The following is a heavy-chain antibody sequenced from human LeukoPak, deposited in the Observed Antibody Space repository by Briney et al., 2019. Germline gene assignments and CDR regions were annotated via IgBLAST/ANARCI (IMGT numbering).Heavy chain of an antibody. J-gene: IGHJ3*02. D-gene: IGHD3-10*01. V-gene: IGHV3-9*01. CDR3: AKGVRITMVRGAFDI. CDR2: ISWNSGSI. Sequence: GGSLRLSCAASGFTFSNYWMNWVRQAPGKGLEWVSGISWNSGSIAYADSVKGRFTISRDNAKNSLYLQMNSLRAEDTALYYCAKGVRITMVRGAFDIWGQGTMVTVSS. CDR1: GFTFSNYW.